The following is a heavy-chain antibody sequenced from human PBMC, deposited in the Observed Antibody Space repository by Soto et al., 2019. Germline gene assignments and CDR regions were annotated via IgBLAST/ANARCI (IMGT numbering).Heavy chain of an antibody. CDR1: GGSISSSSYY. D-gene: IGHD2-2*01. CDR3: ASRGYCSSTSCSNYFDY. CDR2: IYYSGST. Sequence: QLQLQESGPGLVKPSETLSLTCTVSGGSISSSSYYWGWIRQPPGKGLEWIGSIYYSGSTYYNPSLTSRVPISVDTSKNQFSLKLSSVTAADTAVYYCASRGYCSSTSCSNYFDYWGQGTLVTVSS. J-gene: IGHJ4*02. V-gene: IGHV4-39*01.